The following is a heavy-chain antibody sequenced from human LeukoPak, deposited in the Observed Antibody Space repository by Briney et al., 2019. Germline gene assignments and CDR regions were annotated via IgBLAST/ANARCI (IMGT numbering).Heavy chain of an antibody. J-gene: IGHJ4*02. CDR3: ARGGDGYPVDY. CDR1: GGSISSYY. D-gene: IGHD5-24*01. Sequence: KASETLSLTCTVSGGSISSYYWSWIRQPPGKGLEWIGYIYYGGSTNYNPSLKSRVTISVDTSKNQFSLKLSSVTAADTAVYFCARGGDGYPVDYWGQGTLVTVSS. V-gene: IGHV4-59*12. CDR2: IYYGGST.